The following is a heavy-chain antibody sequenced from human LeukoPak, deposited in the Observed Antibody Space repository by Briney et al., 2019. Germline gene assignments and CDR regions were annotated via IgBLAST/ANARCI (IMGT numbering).Heavy chain of an antibody. V-gene: IGHV5-51*01. J-gene: IGHJ4*02. CDR1: GYSFNRYW. D-gene: IGHD1-26*01. CDR2: IYPGDSDT. CDR3: ARRGSGSYGRYYFDY. Sequence: KVGESLKISCKGSGYSFNRYWIGWVRQMPGKGLEWMGIIYPGDSDTRYSPSFQGQVTISADKSISTAYLQWSSLKASDTAMYYCARRGSGSYGRYYFDYWGQGTLVTVSS.